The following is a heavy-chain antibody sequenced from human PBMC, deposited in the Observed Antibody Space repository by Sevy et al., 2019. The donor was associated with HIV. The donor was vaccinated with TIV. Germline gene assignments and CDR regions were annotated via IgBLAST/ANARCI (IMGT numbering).Heavy chain of an antibody. D-gene: IGHD3-22*01. V-gene: IGHV3-7*01. CDR3: ASYYGGSGYRDAFDI. CDR1: GFTFSSYW. J-gene: IGHJ3*02. CDR2: IRQDGSEK. Sequence: GGSLRLSCAASGFTFSSYWMTWVRQAPGKGLEWVANIRQDGSEKLYVDSVKGRFTISRDNAKNSLYLQMNSLRAEDPAMYYCASYYGGSGYRDAFDIWGQGTMVTVSS.